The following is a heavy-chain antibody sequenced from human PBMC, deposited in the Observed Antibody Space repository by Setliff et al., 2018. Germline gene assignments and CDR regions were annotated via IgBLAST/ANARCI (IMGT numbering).Heavy chain of an antibody. V-gene: IGHV4-38-2*02. CDR3: ARDPITMVRGVMKNWFDP. CDR2: IYHSGST. J-gene: IGHJ5*02. Sequence: SETLSLTCTVSGYSISSGYYWGWIRQPPGKGLEWIGSIYHSGSTYYTPSLKSRVTISVDTSKNQFSLKLSSVTAADTAVYYCARDPITMVRGVMKNWFDPWGQGTLVTVSS. D-gene: IGHD3-10*01. CDR1: GYSISSGYY.